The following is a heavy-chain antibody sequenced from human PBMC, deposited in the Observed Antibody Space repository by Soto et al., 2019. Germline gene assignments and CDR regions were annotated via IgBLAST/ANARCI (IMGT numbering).Heavy chain of an antibody. CDR3: ARDKELVSDY. D-gene: IGHD6-6*01. J-gene: IGHJ4*02. Sequence: QVQLVQSGAEVKKPGASVKVCCKASGYTFTSYAMHWVRQAPGQRLEWMGWINAGNGNTKYSQKFQGRVTITRDTSASTAYMELSSLRSEDTAVYYCARDKELVSDYWGQGTLVTVSS. V-gene: IGHV1-3*01. CDR2: INAGNGNT. CDR1: GYTFTSYA.